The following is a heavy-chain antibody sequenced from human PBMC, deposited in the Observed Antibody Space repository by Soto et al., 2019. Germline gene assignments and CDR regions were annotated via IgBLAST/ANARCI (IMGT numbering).Heavy chain of an antibody. D-gene: IGHD5-18*01. CDR2: IYYSGST. CDR1: GGSISSYY. Sequence: SETLSLTCTVSGGSISSYYWSWIRQPPGKGLEWIGYIYYSGSTNYNPSLKSRVTISVDTSKNQFSLKLSSVTAADTAVYYCARASHSAENTAMDQPQYYYYGMDVWGQGTTVTVSS. J-gene: IGHJ6*02. V-gene: IGHV4-59*01. CDR3: ARASHSAENTAMDQPQYYYYGMDV.